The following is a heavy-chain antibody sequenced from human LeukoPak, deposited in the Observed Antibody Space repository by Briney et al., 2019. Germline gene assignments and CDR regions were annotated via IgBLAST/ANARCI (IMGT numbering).Heavy chain of an antibody. CDR1: GATVSKTW. Sequence: GRSLRLSCAVSGATVSKTWMSWVRQVAGKGLEWVGLIKSKGDGGTTDHAAPVKGRFTISRDDSKNTLNLQMNSLEIEDTAVYYCTSYNSCDAFDIWGQGTMVTVSS. V-gene: IGHV3-15*01. CDR3: TSYNSCDAFDI. D-gene: IGHD2/OR15-2a*01. CDR2: IKSKGDGGTT. J-gene: IGHJ3*02.